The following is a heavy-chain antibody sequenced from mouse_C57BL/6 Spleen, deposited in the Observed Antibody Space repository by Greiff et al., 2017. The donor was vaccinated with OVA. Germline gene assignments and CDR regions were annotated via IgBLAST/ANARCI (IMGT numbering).Heavy chain of an antibody. Sequence: EVNVVESGGDLVKPGGSLKLSCAASGFTFSSYGMSWVRQTPDKRLEWVATISSGGSYTYYPDSVKGRFTISRDNAKNTLYLQLSSLKSEDTAMYYCAREDYYYDSSYESWYFDVWGTGTTVTVSS. D-gene: IGHD1-1*01. V-gene: IGHV5-6*01. CDR3: AREDYYYDSSYESWYFDV. J-gene: IGHJ1*03. CDR1: GFTFSSYG. CDR2: ISSGGSYT.